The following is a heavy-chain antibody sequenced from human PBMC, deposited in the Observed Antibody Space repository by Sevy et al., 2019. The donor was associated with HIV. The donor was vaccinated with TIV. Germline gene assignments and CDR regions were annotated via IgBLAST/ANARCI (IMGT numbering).Heavy chain of an antibody. CDR2: IHYSGCT. CDR3: ARAPPVRSGDDSLNWFDP. V-gene: IGHV4-59*01. CDR1: GGPISSYY. D-gene: IGHD5-12*01. J-gene: IGHJ5*02. Sequence: SETLSLTCTVSGGPISSYYWSWIRQPPGKKLEWIGYIHYSGCTKYNPSLNSRVTMSVDTSKNQFSLKLTSVTAADTAVYYVARAPPVRSGDDSLNWFDPWGQGTLVTVSS.